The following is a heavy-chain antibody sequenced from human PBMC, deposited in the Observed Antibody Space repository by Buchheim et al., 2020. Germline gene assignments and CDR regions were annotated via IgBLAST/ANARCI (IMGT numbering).Heavy chain of an antibody. CDR1: GFTFSSYG. Sequence: QVQLVESGGGVVQPGRSLRLSCAASGFTFSSYGMHWVRQAPGKGLEWVAVIWYVGSNKYYADSVKGRFTISRDNSKNTLYLKMNSLRAEDTAVYYCARSQAAAGIYYDYGMDVWGQGTT. D-gene: IGHD6-13*01. CDR2: IWYVGSNK. CDR3: ARSQAAAGIYYDYGMDV. V-gene: IGHV3-33*01. J-gene: IGHJ6*02.